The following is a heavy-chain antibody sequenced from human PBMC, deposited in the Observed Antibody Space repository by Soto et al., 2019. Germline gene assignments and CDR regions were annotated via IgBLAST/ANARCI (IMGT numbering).Heavy chain of an antibody. D-gene: IGHD2-21*01. V-gene: IGHV1-46*01. Sequence: QVQLVQSGAEVKKPGASVKVSCKASGYTFTSYSMHWLRQAPGQGLEWMAIINPSDGSTTYAQKFQGRVTVTRDTSTSTVHMEVSSLRADDTAVYYCARMWRGGVFDSWGQGTLVTVSS. CDR1: GYTFTSYS. CDR3: ARMWRGGVFDS. J-gene: IGHJ4*02. CDR2: INPSDGST.